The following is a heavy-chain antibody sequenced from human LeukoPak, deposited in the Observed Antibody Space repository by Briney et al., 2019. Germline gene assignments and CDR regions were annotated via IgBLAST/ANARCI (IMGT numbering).Heavy chain of an antibody. CDR3: ARALLGFGELPRSNWFDP. V-gene: IGHV4-59*01. Sequence: PSETLSLTCTVFGGSISSYYWSWIRQPPGKGLEWIGYIYYSGSTNYNPSLKSRVTISVDTSKNQFSLKLSSVTAADTAVYYCARALLGFGELPRSNWFDPWGQGTLVTLSS. CDR2: IYYSGST. J-gene: IGHJ5*02. CDR1: GGSISSYY. D-gene: IGHD3-10*01.